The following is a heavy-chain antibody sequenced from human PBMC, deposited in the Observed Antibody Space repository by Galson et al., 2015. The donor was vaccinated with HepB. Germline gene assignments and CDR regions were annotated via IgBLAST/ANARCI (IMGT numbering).Heavy chain of an antibody. CDR3: TTVGNWPPHY. CDR2: IKSKTNGETT. J-gene: IGHJ4*02. V-gene: IGHV3-15*01. CDR1: GFSFTNAW. Sequence: SLRLSCAASGFSFTNAWMSWVRQAPGKGLEWVGHIKSKTNGETTDYAAPVKGRFTLSRDDSKNTLYLQMNSPKTEDTAVYYCTTVGNWPPHYWGQGTLVTVSS.